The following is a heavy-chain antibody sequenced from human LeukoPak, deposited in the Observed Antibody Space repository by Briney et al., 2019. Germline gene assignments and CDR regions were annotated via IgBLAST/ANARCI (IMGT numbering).Heavy chain of an antibody. V-gene: IGHV4-59*01. J-gene: IGHJ5*02. D-gene: IGHD6-19*01. CDR2: IYYSGST. CDR1: GGSISSYY. CDR3: ARGIAVAGYLRFDP. Sequence: SETLSLTCTVSGGSISSYYWSWIRQPPGKGLEWIGYIYYSGSTNYNPSLKSRVTISVDTSKNQFSLKLSSVTAADTAVYYCARGIAVAGYLRFDPWGQGTLVTVSS.